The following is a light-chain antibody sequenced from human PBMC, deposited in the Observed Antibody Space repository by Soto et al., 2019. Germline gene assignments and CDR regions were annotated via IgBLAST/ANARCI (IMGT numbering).Light chain of an antibody. CDR2: GSS. CDR1: QSVSGNY. J-gene: IGKJ2*01. Sequence: EIVLTQSPGTLSLSPGERATLSCRASQSVSGNYLAWYQQKPRQSPRLLIYGSSDRATGIPDRFSGSGSATDFTLTIIRVEPEDFAVYYCQQYGCSPPYTFGQGTKLEIK. V-gene: IGKV3-20*01. CDR3: QQYGCSPPYT.